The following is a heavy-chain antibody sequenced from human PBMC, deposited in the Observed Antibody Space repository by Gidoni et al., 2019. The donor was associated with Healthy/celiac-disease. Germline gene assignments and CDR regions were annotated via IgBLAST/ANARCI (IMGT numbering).Heavy chain of an antibody. CDR1: CFTFSTYG. CDR3: AKDRPSAAAGTSGFDP. Sequence: QVQLVESGGGVFQPGRSLRLSCSASCFTFSTYGMHCVRQAPGKGREWVAVISYDGSNKYYADSVKGRFTISRDNSKNTLYLQMNSLRAEDTAVYYCAKDRPSAAAGTSGFDPWGQGTLVTVSS. J-gene: IGHJ5*02. CDR2: ISYDGSNK. D-gene: IGHD6-13*01. V-gene: IGHV3-30*18.